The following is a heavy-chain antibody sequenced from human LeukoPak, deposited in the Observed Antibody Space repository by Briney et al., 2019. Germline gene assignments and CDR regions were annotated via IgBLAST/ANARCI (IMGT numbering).Heavy chain of an antibody. J-gene: IGHJ4*02. D-gene: IGHD3-10*01. CDR1: GYTFTGYY. CDR3: ARDSPTITMVRGVINYYFDY. CDR2: INPNSGGT. V-gene: IGHV1-2*02. Sequence: ASVKVSCKASGYTFTGYYMHWVRQAPGQGLEWMGWINPNSGGTNYAQKLQGRVTMTRDTSISTAYMELSRLRSDDTAVYYCARDSPTITMVRGVINYYFDYWGQGTLVTVSS.